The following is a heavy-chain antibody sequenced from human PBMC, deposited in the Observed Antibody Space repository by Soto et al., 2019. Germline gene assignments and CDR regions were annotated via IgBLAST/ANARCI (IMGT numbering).Heavy chain of an antibody. CDR3: ARAGLEWLLGYYYYGMDV. Sequence: ASVKVSCKASGYTFTSYDINWVRQATGQGLEWMGWMNPNSGNTGYAQKFQGRVTMTRNTSISTAYMELSSLRSEDTAVYYCARAGLEWLLGYYYYGMDVWGQGTTATVSS. D-gene: IGHD3-3*01. CDR2: MNPNSGNT. CDR1: GYTFTSYD. J-gene: IGHJ6*02. V-gene: IGHV1-8*01.